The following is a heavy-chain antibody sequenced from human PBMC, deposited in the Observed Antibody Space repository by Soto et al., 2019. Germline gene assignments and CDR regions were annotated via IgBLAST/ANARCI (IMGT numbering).Heavy chain of an antibody. CDR2: INPNSGGT. Sequence: QAQLVQSGAEVKKPGASVKVSCKASGYTFTGYYMHWVRQAPGQGLEWMGWINPNSGGTNYAQKFQGRVTMTRDTYMITAYMELSRLRSDDTAVYYWASSLGDPYYYYGMDVWGQGTTVTVSS. J-gene: IGHJ6*02. V-gene: IGHV1-2*02. CDR1: GYTFTGYY. D-gene: IGHD2-21*02. CDR3: ASSLGDPYYYYGMDV.